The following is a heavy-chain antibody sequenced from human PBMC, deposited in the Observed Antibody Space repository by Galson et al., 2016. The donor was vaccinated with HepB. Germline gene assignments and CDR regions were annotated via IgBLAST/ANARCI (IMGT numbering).Heavy chain of an antibody. D-gene: IGHD4-17*01. Sequence: SVKVSCKASGGTFSSYAISWVRQAPGQGLEWMGGIIPIFGTANYAQKFQGRVTITADESTSTAYMELSSLRSEDTAVYYCARGRYGDQSPYYYYYGMDVWGQGTTVTVSS. CDR2: IIPIFGTA. J-gene: IGHJ6*02. CDR1: GGTFSSYA. CDR3: ARGRYGDQSPYYYYYGMDV. V-gene: IGHV1-69*13.